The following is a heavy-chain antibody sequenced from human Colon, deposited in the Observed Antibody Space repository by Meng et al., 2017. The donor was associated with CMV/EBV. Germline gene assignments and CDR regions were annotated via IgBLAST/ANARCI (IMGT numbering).Heavy chain of an antibody. J-gene: IGHJ4*02. CDR3: ARDWAWTHDY. V-gene: IGHV1-69*08. CDR1: VDIISRQT. D-gene: IGHD1-1*01. Sequence: QVQLVQSGDEVKKPGASVKVSCKTSVDIISRQTVSWVRQAPGQGLEWMGKIAPILGTIKYAEKFQGRVTITADHPTSTVYMELISLRSDDTAVYYCARDWAWTHDYWGQGTLVTVSS. CDR2: IAPILGTI.